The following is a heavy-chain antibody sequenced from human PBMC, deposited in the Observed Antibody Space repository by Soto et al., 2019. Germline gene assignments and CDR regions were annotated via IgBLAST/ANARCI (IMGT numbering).Heavy chain of an antibody. V-gene: IGHV4-39*02. CDR3: ARDTSHGVTIGGLDA. Sequence: SETLSLTCTVSGGSISSSSYYWGWIRQPPGKGLEWVAHITDGLTKHYADFVQGRFIISRDNAKDSLYLELTDLRDDDTAVYYCARDTSHGVTIGGLDAWGQGTLVTVSS. D-gene: IGHD3-16*01. CDR2: ITDGLTK. J-gene: IGHJ5*02. CDR1: GGSISSSSYY.